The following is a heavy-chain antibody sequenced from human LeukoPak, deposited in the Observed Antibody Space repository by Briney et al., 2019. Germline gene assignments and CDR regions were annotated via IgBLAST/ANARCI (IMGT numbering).Heavy chain of an antibody. CDR2: IHPSGGT. V-gene: IGHV4-34*01. Sequence: PSETLSLTCGFYGASFSDYYWNWLRQPPGKGLEWIGEIHPSGGTTYNPALQSRVTISVDTSKNQFSLKLSSVTAADTAVYYCARETSQKGAHYMDVWGKGTTVTISS. D-gene: IGHD3-16*01. CDR1: GASFSDYY. J-gene: IGHJ6*03. CDR3: ARETSQKGAHYMDV.